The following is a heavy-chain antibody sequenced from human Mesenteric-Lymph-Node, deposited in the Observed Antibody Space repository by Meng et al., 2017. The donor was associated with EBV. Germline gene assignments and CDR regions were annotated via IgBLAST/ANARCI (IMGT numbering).Heavy chain of an antibody. V-gene: IGHV4-30-2*01. D-gene: IGHD4-17*01. CDR1: GGSISNDGYS. Sequence: QPLVQAPGAGLVKPAQTLSLTCAVSGGSISNDGYSWSWIRQPPGKGLEWIGYIYHSGSTYSNPSLKSRVTISVDRSKNQFSLKLNSVTAADTAVYYCARASVYGDYDNWFDPWGQGTLVTVSS. J-gene: IGHJ5*02. CDR3: ARASVYGDYDNWFDP. CDR2: IYHSGST.